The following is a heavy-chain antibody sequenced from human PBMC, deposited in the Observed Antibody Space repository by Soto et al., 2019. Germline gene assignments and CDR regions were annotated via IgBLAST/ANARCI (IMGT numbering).Heavy chain of an antibody. Sequence: QVQLVESGGGVVQPGRSLRLSCAASGFTFSSYGMHWVRQAPGKGLEWVAVISYDGSNKYYADSVKGRFTISRDNSKNTLYLQMNSLRAEDTAVYYCAKNGHITGTTGGYYGMDVWGQGTTVTVSS. CDR1: GFTFSSYG. J-gene: IGHJ6*02. CDR2: ISYDGSNK. D-gene: IGHD1-20*01. V-gene: IGHV3-30*18. CDR3: AKNGHITGTTGGYYGMDV.